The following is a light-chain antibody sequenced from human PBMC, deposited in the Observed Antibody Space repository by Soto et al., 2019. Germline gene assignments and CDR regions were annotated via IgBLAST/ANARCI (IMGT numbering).Light chain of an antibody. Sequence: QSVLTQPPSVSGAPGQRVTISCTGSSSNIGAGYDVHWYQQLPGTAPKLLIYGNSNRPSGVPDRFSGSKSGTSPSLAMTGLLVEDEADYDCQSYDSRLSCFAVFGGGNKLTVL. CDR3: QSYDSRLSCFAV. CDR2: GNS. V-gene: IGLV1-40*01. CDR1: SSNIGAGYD. J-gene: IGLJ2*01.